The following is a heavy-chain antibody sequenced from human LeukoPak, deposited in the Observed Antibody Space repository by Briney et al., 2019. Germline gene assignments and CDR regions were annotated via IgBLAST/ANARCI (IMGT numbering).Heavy chain of an antibody. D-gene: IGHD5-18*01. CDR1: GFTFSSYS. Sequence: GGSLRLSCAASGFTFSSYSMNWVRQAPGSGLEWVSCISSSSSYIYYADSVKGRFTISRDNANNSLFLQMNSLKAEDTAVYYCARGEDTAMVTGGYNWFDPWGQGTLVTVSS. CDR3: ARGEDTAMVTGGYNWFDP. V-gene: IGHV3-21*01. J-gene: IGHJ5*02. CDR2: ISSSSSYI.